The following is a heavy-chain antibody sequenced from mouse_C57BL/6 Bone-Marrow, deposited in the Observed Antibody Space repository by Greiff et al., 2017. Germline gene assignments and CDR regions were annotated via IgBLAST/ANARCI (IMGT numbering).Heavy chain of an antibody. CDR1: GYTFTSYW. V-gene: IGHV1-59*01. CDR2: IDPSDSYT. D-gene: IGHD1-1*01. CDR3: ARVFYYGDY. Sequence: VQLQQPGAELVRSGTSVKLSCKASGYTFTSYWMHWVKQRPGQGLEWIGVIDPSDSYTNYNQKFKGKATLTVDTSSSTAYMQLSSLTSEDSAVYYCARVFYYGDYWGQGTTLTVSS. J-gene: IGHJ2*01.